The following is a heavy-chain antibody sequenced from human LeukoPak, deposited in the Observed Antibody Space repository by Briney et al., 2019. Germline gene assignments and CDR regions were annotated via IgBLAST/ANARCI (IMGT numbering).Heavy chain of an antibody. D-gene: IGHD1-26*01. CDR1: GFTFSSYA. V-gene: IGHV3-64*01. CDR3: AKDALYSGSYSCFDY. CDR2: ISSNGGST. Sequence: GGSLRLSCAASGFTFSSYAMHWVRQAPGKGLEYVSAISSNGGSTYYANSVKGRFTISRDNSKNTLYLQMNSLRAEDTAVYYCAKDALYSGSYSCFDYWGQGTLVTVSS. J-gene: IGHJ4*02.